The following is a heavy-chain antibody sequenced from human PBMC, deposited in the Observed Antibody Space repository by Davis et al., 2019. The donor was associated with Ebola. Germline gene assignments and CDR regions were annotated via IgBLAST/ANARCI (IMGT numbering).Heavy chain of an antibody. J-gene: IGHJ3*02. V-gene: IGHV4-4*02. CDR1: GGSTSSSNW. CDR3: ARHAIYYGSGRSGAFDI. Sequence: MPSETLSLTCTVPGGSTSSSNWWSWVRQPPGKGLEWIGEIYHSGSTNYNPSLKSRVTISVDKSKNQFSLKLSSVTAADTAVYYCARHAIYYGSGRSGAFDIWGQGTMVTVSS. D-gene: IGHD3-10*01. CDR2: IYHSGST.